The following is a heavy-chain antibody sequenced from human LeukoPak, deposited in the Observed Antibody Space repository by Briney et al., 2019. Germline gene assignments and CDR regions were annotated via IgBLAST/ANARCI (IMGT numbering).Heavy chain of an antibody. J-gene: IGHJ4*02. V-gene: IGHV4-31*03. CDR2: IYYSGST. Sequence: PSQTLSLTCTVSGGSISSGGHYWSWIRQHPGKGLEWIGYIYYSGSTYYNPSLKSRVTISVDTSKNQFSLKLSSVTAADTAVYYCARDITGVFDYWGQGTLVTVSS. D-gene: IGHD1-14*01. CDR3: ARDITGVFDY. CDR1: GGSISSGGHY.